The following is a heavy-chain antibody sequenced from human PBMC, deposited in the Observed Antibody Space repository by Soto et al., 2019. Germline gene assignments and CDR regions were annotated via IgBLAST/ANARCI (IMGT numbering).Heavy chain of an antibody. CDR1: GFTFSSYA. D-gene: IGHD1-26*01. V-gene: IGHV3-23*01. Sequence: EVQLLESGGGLVQPGGSLRLSCAASGFTFSSYAMSWVRQAPGKGLEWVSAISGSGGSTYYADSVKGRFTISRDNSKNTLYLQMNSLRAEDTAVYYCAKEQTVGATGYYYGMDVWGQGTTVTVSS. J-gene: IGHJ6*02. CDR3: AKEQTVGATGYYYGMDV. CDR2: ISGSGGST.